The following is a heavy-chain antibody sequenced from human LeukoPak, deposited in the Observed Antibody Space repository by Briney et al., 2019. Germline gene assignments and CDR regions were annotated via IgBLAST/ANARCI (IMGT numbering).Heavy chain of an antibody. Sequence: SVKVFCKASGGTFSSYAISWERQAPGQGLEWMGGIIPIFGTANYAQKFQGRVTITADESTSTAYMELSSLRSEDTAVYYCARGTTGTTPVRYYYYGMDVWGKGTTVTVSS. CDR2: IIPIFGTA. CDR1: GGTFSSYA. J-gene: IGHJ6*04. CDR3: ARGTTGTTPVRYYYYGMDV. V-gene: IGHV1-69*01. D-gene: IGHD1-1*01.